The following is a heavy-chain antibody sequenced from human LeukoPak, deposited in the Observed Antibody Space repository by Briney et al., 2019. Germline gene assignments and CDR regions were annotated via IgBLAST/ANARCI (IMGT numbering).Heavy chain of an antibody. D-gene: IGHD2-2*01. J-gene: IGHJ3*02. CDR3: AKDLLVAPVGISYFDAFDI. CDR2: ISASGGST. CDR1: GFTFNTYA. V-gene: IGHV3-23*01. Sequence: GGSLRLSCAASGFTFNTYAMNWVRQAPGKGLEWVSAISASGGSTYYADSVKGRFTISRDNFKNTLYLQFNSLRAEDTAVYYCAKDLLVAPVGISYFDAFDIWGQGTMVTVSS.